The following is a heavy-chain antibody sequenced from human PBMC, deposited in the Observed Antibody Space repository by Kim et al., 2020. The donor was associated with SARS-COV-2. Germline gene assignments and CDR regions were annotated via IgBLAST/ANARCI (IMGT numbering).Heavy chain of an antibody. CDR1: GFTFSSYA. D-gene: IGHD6-13*01. J-gene: IGHJ5*02. V-gene: IGHV3-23*01. CDR2: ISGSGGST. Sequence: GGSLRLSCAASGFTFSSYAMSWVRQAPGKGLEWVSAISGSGGSTYYADSVKGRFTISRDNSKNTLYLQMNSLRAEDTAVYYCAKDPRGGAAGGKGNWFDPWGQGTLVTVSS. CDR3: AKDPRGGAAGGKGNWFDP.